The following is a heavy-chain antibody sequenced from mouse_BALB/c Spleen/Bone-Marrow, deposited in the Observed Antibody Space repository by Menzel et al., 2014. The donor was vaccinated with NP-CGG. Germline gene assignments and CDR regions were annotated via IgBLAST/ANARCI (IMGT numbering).Heavy chain of an antibody. CDR3: ARHAYYDQTEVSFVY. CDR1: GFSFNSYG. Sequence: EVKLTESGGGLVKSGGSLKLSCAASGFSFNSYGMSWVRQTPEKRLEWVATISGGGSYTFYPDSVKGRFTISRDNAKNXLYLQLSSLRSEDTALYYCARHAYYDQTEVSFVYWGQGTLVTVSA. D-gene: IGHD2-4*01. V-gene: IGHV5-9-2*01. J-gene: IGHJ3*01. CDR2: ISGGGSYT.